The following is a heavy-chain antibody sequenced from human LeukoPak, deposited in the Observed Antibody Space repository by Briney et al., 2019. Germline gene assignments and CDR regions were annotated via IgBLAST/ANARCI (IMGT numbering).Heavy chain of an antibody. Sequence: PSETLSLTCTVSGGSISSSSYYWGWIRQPPGKGLEWIGSIYYSGSTYYNPSLKSRVTISVDTSKNQFSLKLSSVTAADTAVYYCARDAGGWELLGNWFDPWGQGTLVTVSS. J-gene: IGHJ5*02. CDR3: ARDAGGWELLGNWFDP. CDR1: GGSISSSSYY. D-gene: IGHD1-26*01. V-gene: IGHV4-39*07. CDR2: IYYSGST.